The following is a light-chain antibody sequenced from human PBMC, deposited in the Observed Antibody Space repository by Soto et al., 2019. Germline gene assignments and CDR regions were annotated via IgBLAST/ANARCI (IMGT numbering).Light chain of an antibody. Sequence: QSVLTQPASVSGSPGQSITISCTGTSSDVGGYNYVSWYQQHPGKAPKLMIYEVSNRPSGVSNRFSGSKSGNTAPLTISGLQAEDQADHYRSSYTSRSSVVFGGGTQLTVL. J-gene: IGLJ2*01. CDR1: SSDVGGYNY. V-gene: IGLV2-14*01. CDR2: EVS. CDR3: SSYTSRSSVV.